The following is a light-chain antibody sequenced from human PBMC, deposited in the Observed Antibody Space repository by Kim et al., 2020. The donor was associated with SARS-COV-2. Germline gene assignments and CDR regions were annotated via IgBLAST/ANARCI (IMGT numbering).Light chain of an antibody. Sequence: DIQMTQSPSTLSASVGDTVTITCRASHSITSGLAWYQQKPGKAPKLLIYAVSNLDSGVPSRFSGSGSGTQFTLTISSLQPDDFATYYCQQHNGYFGGGTKVDIK. CDR2: AVS. CDR3: QQHNGY. CDR1: HSITSG. J-gene: IGKJ4*01. V-gene: IGKV1-5*01.